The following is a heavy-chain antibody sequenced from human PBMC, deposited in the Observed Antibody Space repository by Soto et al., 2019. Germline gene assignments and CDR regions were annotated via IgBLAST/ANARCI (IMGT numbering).Heavy chain of an antibody. Sequence: GGSLRLSCAASGFTFSSYGMHWARQAPGKGLEWVAVIWYDGSNKYYADSVKGRFTISRDNSKNTLYLQMNSLRAEDTAVYYCARMSGTGYDFWSGYSQGYFDYWGQGT. CDR1: GFTFSSYG. CDR3: ARMSGTGYDFWSGYSQGYFDY. V-gene: IGHV3-33*01. J-gene: IGHJ4*02. CDR2: IWYDGSNK. D-gene: IGHD3-3*01.